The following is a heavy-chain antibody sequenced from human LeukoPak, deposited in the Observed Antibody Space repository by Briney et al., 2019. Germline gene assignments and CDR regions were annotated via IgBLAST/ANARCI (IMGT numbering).Heavy chain of an antibody. CDR3: ARDRVVGLGLDNAFDI. D-gene: IGHD2-15*01. Sequence: GASVKVSCKASGGIFSRYAISWVRQAPGQGLEWMGGIIPIFGTANYAQKFQGRVTITADESTSTAYMELSSLISEDTAVYFCARDRVVGLGLDNAFDIWGQGTVVTVSS. V-gene: IGHV1-69*13. J-gene: IGHJ3*02. CDR1: GGIFSRYA. CDR2: IIPIFGTA.